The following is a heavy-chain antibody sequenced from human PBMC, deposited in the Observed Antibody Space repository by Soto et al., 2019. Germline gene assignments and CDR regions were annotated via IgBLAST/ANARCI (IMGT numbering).Heavy chain of an antibody. J-gene: IGHJ5*01. CDR1: RDSMSNLGYF. D-gene: IGHD7-27*01. CDR3: ARGRYCLTGRCFPNWFDS. V-gene: IGHV4-30-4*01. Sequence: SETRSRTCSVSRDSMSNLGYFWAWIRQPPGQALEYIGYIYKSATTYYNPSFESRVAISVDTSKSQYSLNVTSVTAADTAVYFCARGRYCLTGRCFPNWFDSWGQGALVTVSS. CDR2: IYKSATT.